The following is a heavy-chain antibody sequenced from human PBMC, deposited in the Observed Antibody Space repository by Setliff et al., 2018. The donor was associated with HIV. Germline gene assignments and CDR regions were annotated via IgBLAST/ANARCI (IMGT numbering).Heavy chain of an antibody. V-gene: IGHV2-5*02. J-gene: IGHJ6*03. CDR1: GFSLSTSGVC. D-gene: IGHD3-3*02. CDR2: IYWDDDK. CDR3: AHILQDPPSHFYYYFYMDV. Sequence: SGPTLVNPTQTLTLTSTFSGFSLSTSGVCVGWIRQPPGKALEWLALIYWDDDKRYSPSLKSRLTITKDTSKNRVVLTMTNMDPVDTATYYCAHILQDPPSHFYYYFYMDVWGKGTTVTVSS.